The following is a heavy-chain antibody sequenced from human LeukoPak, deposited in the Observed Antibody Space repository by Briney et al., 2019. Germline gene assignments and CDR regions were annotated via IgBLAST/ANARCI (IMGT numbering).Heavy chain of an antibody. CDR1: GGSISSYY. CDR3: ARGPTPQGVDY. J-gene: IGHJ4*02. D-gene: IGHD2-15*01. V-gene: IGHV4-34*01. CDR2: INHSGST. Sequence: PSETLSLTCTVSGGSISSYYWSWIRQPPGKGLEWIGEINHSGSTNYNPSLKSRVTISVDTSKNQFSLKLSSVTAADTAVYYCARGPTPQGVDYWGQGTLVTVSS.